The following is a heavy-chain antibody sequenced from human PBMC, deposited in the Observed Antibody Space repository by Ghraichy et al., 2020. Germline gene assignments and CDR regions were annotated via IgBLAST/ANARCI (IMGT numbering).Heavy chain of an antibody. J-gene: IGHJ4*02. Sequence: GGSLRLSCAASGFIFSTYNMNWVRQAPGKGLEWVSSITSTSNSIYYADSVKGRFTMSRDNSKNSLYLQMSSLRPEDTAIYYCVRTYSGSYSFDSWGQGTLVTVSS. CDR2: ITSTSNSI. CDR3: VRTYSGSYSFDS. D-gene: IGHD1-26*01. V-gene: IGHV3-21*01. CDR1: GFIFSTYN.